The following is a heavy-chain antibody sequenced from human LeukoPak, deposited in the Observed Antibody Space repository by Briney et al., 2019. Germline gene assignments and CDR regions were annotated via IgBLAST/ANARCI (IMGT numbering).Heavy chain of an antibody. CDR1: GFTFSSYS. Sequence: MPGGSLRLSCAASGFTFSSYSMNWVRQTPGKGLEWVSSISSSSSYIYYADSVKGRFTISRDNAKNSLYLQMNSLRAEDTAVYYCAREIQRDYYDSSGYPIDYWGQGTLVTVSS. D-gene: IGHD3-22*01. CDR2: ISSSSSYI. V-gene: IGHV3-21*01. CDR3: AREIQRDYYDSSGYPIDY. J-gene: IGHJ4*02.